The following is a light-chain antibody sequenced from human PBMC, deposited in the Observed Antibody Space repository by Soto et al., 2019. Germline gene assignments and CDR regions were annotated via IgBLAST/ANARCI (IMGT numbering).Light chain of an antibody. Sequence: QSALAQPRSVSGSPGQSVTISCTGTSSDVGGYNYVSWYQQHPGKAPKLMIYHVSERPSRVPDRFSGSKSGNTASLTISGLQAEDEADYYCCSYAGSFYVFGTGTKVTVL. CDR1: SSDVGGYNY. V-gene: IGLV2-11*01. CDR3: CSYAGSFYV. CDR2: HVS. J-gene: IGLJ1*01.